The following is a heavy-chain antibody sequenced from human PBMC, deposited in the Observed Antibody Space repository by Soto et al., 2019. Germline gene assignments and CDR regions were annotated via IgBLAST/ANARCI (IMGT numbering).Heavy chain of an antibody. CDR3: ARSPDLNYVWGSYRVEQNY. CDR1: GGTFSSYA. D-gene: IGHD3-16*02. J-gene: IGHJ4*02. V-gene: IGHV1-69*13. CDR2: IIPIFGTA. Sequence: SVKVSCKASGGTFSSYAISWVRQAPGQGLEWMGGIIPIFGTANYAQKFQGRVTITADESTSTAYMELSSLRSEDTAVYYCARSPDLNYVWGSYRVEQNYWGQGALVTVSS.